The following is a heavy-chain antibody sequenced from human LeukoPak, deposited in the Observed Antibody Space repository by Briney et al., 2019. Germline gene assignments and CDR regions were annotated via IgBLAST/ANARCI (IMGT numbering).Heavy chain of an antibody. CDR2: IRYDGSNK. J-gene: IGHJ4*02. CDR3: AKGYFDWSPYFDY. D-gene: IGHD3-9*01. V-gene: IGHV3-30*02. CDR1: GFTFSSYG. Sequence: PGGSLRLSCAASGFTFSSYGMHWVRQAPGKGLEWVAFIRYDGSNKYYADSVKGRFTISRDNSKNTLYLQMNSLRAEDTAVYYCAKGYFDWSPYFDYWGQGTLVTVSS.